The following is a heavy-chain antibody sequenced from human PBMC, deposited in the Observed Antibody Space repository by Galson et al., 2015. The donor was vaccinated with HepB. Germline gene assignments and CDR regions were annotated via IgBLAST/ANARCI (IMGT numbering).Heavy chain of an antibody. Sequence: SLRLSCAASGFTVSSNYMSWVRQAPGKGLEWVSVIYSGGSTYYADSVKGRFTISRDNSKNTLYLQMNSLRAEDTAVYYCARARQWLPSEFDYWGQGTLVTVSS. V-gene: IGHV3-53*01. CDR2: IYSGGST. CDR3: ARARQWLPSEFDY. D-gene: IGHD6-19*01. CDR1: GFTVSSNY. J-gene: IGHJ4*02.